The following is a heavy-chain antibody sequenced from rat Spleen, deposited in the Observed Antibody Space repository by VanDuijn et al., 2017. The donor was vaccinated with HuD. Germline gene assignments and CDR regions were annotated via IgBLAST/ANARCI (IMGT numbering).Heavy chain of an antibody. J-gene: IGHJ1*01. Sequence: EVQLVESGGGLVQPGRSLKLSCAASGFTFSHYDMAWVRQAPTKGLEWVASISTGGGNTYYRDSVKGRFTISGDNAKSTLYLQMDSLRSEDTATYYCVRDGNNYWYFDFWGPGTMVTVSS. CDR1: GFTFSHYD. CDR3: VRDGNNYWYFDF. CDR2: ISTGGGNT. D-gene: IGHD1-12*02. V-gene: IGHV5S23*01.